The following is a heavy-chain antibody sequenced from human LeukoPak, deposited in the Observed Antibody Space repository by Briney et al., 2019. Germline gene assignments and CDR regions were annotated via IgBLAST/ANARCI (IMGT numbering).Heavy chain of an antibody. D-gene: IGHD3-3*01. J-gene: IGHJ4*02. CDR3: ARAWSGYYPFDY. Sequence: GESLKISCKGSGYSFTSYWIGWVRQMPGKGLGGLGIIYPGDSDTRYSPSFQGQVTTSADKSISTAYLQWSSLKASDTAMYYCARAWSGYYPFDYWGQGTLVTVSS. V-gene: IGHV5-51*01. CDR2: IYPGDSDT. CDR1: GYSFTSYW.